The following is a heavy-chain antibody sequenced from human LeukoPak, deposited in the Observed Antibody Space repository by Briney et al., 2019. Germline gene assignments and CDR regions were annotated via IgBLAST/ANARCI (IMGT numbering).Heavy chain of an antibody. V-gene: IGHV3-74*01. CDR3: ARGYFDWLLSCFWFDP. CDR1: GFTFSNYW. Sequence: GGSLRLSCAASGFTFSNYWMHWVRQAPGKGLVWVSRINSDARSTSYADSVKGRFTISRDNAKNSLYLQMNSLRAEDTAVYYCARGYFDWLLSCFWFDPWGQGTLVTVSS. CDR2: INSDARST. D-gene: IGHD3-9*01. J-gene: IGHJ5*02.